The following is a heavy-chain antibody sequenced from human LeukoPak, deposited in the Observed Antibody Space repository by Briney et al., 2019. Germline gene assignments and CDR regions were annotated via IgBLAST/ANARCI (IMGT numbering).Heavy chain of an antibody. CDR3: ARDSSSSWSRYYYYYYMDV. D-gene: IGHD6-13*01. V-gene: IGHV3-11*04. Sequence: VGSLRLSCEASGFSFTDYYMGWIRQAPGKGLEWVSYISARGDTIYYSDSVKGRFAVSRDNAENSLYLQMNSLRAEDTAVYCCARDSSSSWSRYYYYYYMDVWGKGTTVTVSS. CDR2: ISARGDTI. J-gene: IGHJ6*03. CDR1: GFSFTDYY.